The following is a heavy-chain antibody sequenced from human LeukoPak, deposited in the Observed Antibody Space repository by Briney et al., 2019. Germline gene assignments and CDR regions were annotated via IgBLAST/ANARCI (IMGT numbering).Heavy chain of an antibody. CDR3: AREPFNYMDI. V-gene: IGHV4-59*01. J-gene: IGHJ6*03. CDR2: IYYSGST. Sequence: SETLSLTCTVSGGSISSYYWSWIRQPPGKGLEWIGYIYYSGSTNYNPSLKTRVPISVDTSKTQFSLKLSSVTAADTAVYYWAREPFNYMDIWGKGTT. CDR1: GGSISSYY.